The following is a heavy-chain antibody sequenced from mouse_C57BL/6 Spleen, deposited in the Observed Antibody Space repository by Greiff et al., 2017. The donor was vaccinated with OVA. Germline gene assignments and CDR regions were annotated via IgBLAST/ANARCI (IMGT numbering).Heavy chain of an antibody. D-gene: IGHD2-12*01. Sequence: EVQLVESGGDLVKPGGSLKLSCAAPGFTFSSSGMSWVRQTPDKRLEWVATISSGGSYPYSPDSVKGRSPISRDNAKNTMYLQKSSLKSEDTAMYYCASVVTSYAMDYWGQGTSVTVSS. CDR1: GFTFSSSG. J-gene: IGHJ4*01. CDR2: ISSGGSYP. CDR3: ASVVTSYAMDY. V-gene: IGHV5-6*01.